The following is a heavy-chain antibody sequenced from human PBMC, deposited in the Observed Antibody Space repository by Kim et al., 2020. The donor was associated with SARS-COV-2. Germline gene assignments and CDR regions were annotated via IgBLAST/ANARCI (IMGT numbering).Heavy chain of an antibody. CDR1: GGSISSSNW. J-gene: IGHJ3*02. Sequence: SETLSLTCAVSGGSISSSNWWSWVRQPPGKGLEWIGEIYHSGSTNYNPSLKSRVTISVDKSKNQFSLKLSSVTAADTAVYYCARGGYSSVYGVGAFDIWGQGTMVTVSS. CDR3: ARGGYSSVYGVGAFDI. CDR2: IYHSGST. D-gene: IGHD6-19*01. V-gene: IGHV4-4*02.